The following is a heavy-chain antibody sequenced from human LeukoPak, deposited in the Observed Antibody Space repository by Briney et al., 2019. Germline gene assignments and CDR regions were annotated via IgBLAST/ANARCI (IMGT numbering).Heavy chain of an antibody. CDR3: TTTTVSNDHYYYYYYMDV. Sequence: PGGSLRLSCAASGFTFSGSTMHWVRQASGKGMEWVGRIRSKANSYATAYAASVKGRFTISRDYSKNTAYLQMNSLKTEDTAVYYCTTTTVSNDHYYYYYYMDVWGKGTTVTVSS. V-gene: IGHV3-73*01. J-gene: IGHJ6*03. CDR1: GFTFSGST. D-gene: IGHD4-17*01. CDR2: IRSKANSYAT.